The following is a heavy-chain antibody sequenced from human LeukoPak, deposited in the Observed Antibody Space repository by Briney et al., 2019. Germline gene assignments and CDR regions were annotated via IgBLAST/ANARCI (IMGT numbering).Heavy chain of an antibody. D-gene: IGHD1-26*01. CDR2: IYTIGST. CDR1: GGSISSYY. V-gene: IGHV4-4*07. Sequence: PSETLSLTCTVSGGSISSYYWSWIRQPAGKGPEWIGRIYTIGSTNYNPSLRSRVTMSVDTSKNQFSLKLSSVTAADTAVYYCARDSGSQNYWGQGTLVTVSS. J-gene: IGHJ4*02. CDR3: ARDSGSQNY.